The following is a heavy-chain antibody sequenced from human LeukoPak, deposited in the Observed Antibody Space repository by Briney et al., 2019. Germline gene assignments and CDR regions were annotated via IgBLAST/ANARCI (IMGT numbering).Heavy chain of an antibody. CDR1: GFTFSNAW. Sequence: GGSLRLSCAASGFTFSNAWMSWVRQAPGKGLEWVGRIQSKTDSGTTDYAAPVKGRFTISRDDSKNTLYLQMNSLKTDDTAVYYCTTELYCGGDCYPGDWGQGTLVTVSS. J-gene: IGHJ4*02. CDR2: IQSKTDSGTT. V-gene: IGHV3-15*01. D-gene: IGHD2-21*02. CDR3: TTELYCGGDCYPGD.